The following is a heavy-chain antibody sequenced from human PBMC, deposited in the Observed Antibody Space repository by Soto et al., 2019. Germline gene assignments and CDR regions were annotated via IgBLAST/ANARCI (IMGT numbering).Heavy chain of an antibody. Sequence: SETLSLTCTVSGASISYGGFSWSWIRQSPGKGLEWIGYISHLESTYFHPSFKSRLTMSIDRTRNQFSLKLSSVTAADTAVYYCARGGGYDSFDYWGQGVLVTVSS. CDR2: ISHLEST. CDR1: GASISYGGFS. D-gene: IGHD5-12*01. V-gene: IGHV4-30-2*06. J-gene: IGHJ4*02. CDR3: ARGGGYDSFDY.